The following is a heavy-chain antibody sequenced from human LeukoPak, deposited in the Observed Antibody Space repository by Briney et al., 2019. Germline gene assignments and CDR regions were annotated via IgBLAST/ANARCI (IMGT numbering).Heavy chain of an antibody. CDR3: ARDRRITMIVEGDAFDI. CDR2: IYTSGST. J-gene: IGHJ3*02. V-gene: IGHV4-4*07. D-gene: IGHD3-22*01. Sequence: SETLSPTCTVSGGSISSYYWSWIRQPAGKGLEWIGRIYTSGSTNYNPSLKSRVTMSVDTSKNQFSLKLSSVTAADTAVYYCARDRRITMIVEGDAFDIWGQGTMVTVSS. CDR1: GGSISSYY.